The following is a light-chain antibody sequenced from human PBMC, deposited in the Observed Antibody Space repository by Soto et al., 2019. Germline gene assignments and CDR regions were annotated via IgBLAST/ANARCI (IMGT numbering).Light chain of an antibody. V-gene: IGKV3-20*01. CDR1: QSISSSY. CDR2: GAS. Sequence: EIVLTQSPGTLSLSPGERASLSCRASQSISSSYLGWYQQKPGQAPRLLIYGASSRATGIPDRFSGSGSGTEFTLTISRLEREDFAVYYCQQYVGSPPLTFGGGTKVEIK. CDR3: QQYVGSPPLT. J-gene: IGKJ4*01.